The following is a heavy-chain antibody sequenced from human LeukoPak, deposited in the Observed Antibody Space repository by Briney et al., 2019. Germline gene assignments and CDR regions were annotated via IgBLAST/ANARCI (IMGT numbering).Heavy chain of an antibody. CDR1: GVSISSSNSY. D-gene: IGHD3-3*01. CDR3: AREVVWSGVDY. CDR2: IYYSGNT. J-gene: IGHJ4*02. V-gene: IGHV4-39*07. Sequence: SETLSLTCTVSGVSISSSNSYWGWIRQPPGKGLEWIGSIYYSGNTYYNASLKSRVTISVDTSKNQFSLKLSSVTAADTAVYYCAREVVWSGVDYWGQGTLVTVSS.